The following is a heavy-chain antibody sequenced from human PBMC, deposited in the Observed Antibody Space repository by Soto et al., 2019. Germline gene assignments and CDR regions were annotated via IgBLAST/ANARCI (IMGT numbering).Heavy chain of an antibody. D-gene: IGHD6-19*01. J-gene: IGHJ4*02. CDR1: GFTSSSYW. V-gene: IGHV3-7*05. CDR3: ARDQVQWLVPGPFDY. CDR2: IKQDGSEK. Sequence: GGSLRLCCAASGFTSSSYWMSGVRQAPGKGLEWVANIKQDGSEKYYVDSVKGRFTISRDNAKNSLYLQMNSLRAEDTAVYYCARDQVQWLVPGPFDYWGQGTLVTVSS.